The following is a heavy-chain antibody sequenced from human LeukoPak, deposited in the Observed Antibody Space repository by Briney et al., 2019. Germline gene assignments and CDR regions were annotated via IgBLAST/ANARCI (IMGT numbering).Heavy chain of an antibody. CDR3: ARAGRYRSVTICYLSN. D-gene: IGHD2-2*01. CDR1: GYTFTDYY. CDR2: INPNSGGA. V-gene: IGHV1-2*02. J-gene: IGHJ4*02. Sequence: ASVKVSCKASGYTFTDYYMHWVRQAPGQGLEWMGWINPNSGGANYAQKFQGRVTMTRDTSISTAYMELYRLRSDDPAVYYCARAGRYRSVTICYLSNWGQGTLVTVSP.